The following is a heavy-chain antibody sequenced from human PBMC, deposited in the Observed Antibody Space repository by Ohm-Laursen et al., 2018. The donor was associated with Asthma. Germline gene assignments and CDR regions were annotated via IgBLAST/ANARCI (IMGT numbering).Heavy chain of an antibody. CDR2: ISYDGSNK. CDR1: GFTFSSYG. J-gene: IGHJ4*02. Sequence: SLRLSCSASGFTFSSYGMHWVRQAPGKGLEWVAVISYDGSNKYYADSVKGRFTISRDNSKNTLYLQMNSLRAEDTAVYYCARDGSGLDYWGQGTLVTVSS. V-gene: IGHV3-30*03. D-gene: IGHD3-10*01. CDR3: ARDGSGLDY.